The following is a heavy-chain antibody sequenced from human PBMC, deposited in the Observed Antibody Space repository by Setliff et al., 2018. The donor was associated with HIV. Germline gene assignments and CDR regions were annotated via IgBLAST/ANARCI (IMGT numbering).Heavy chain of an antibody. CDR3: ARGGFNHAFDI. J-gene: IGHJ3*02. D-gene: IGHD2-15*01. V-gene: IGHV3-74*01. CDR2: VNNDGTDT. Sequence: GSLRLSCVASGFTFNSYWMYWVRQALGKGLVCVSRVNNDGTDTIYADSVKGRFTISRDNAKSTVYLQMGSLSADDTAVYYCARGGFNHAFDIWGQGTMVTVSS. CDR1: GFTFNSYW.